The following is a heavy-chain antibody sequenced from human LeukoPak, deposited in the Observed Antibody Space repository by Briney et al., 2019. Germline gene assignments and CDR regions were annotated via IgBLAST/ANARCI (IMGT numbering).Heavy chain of an antibody. D-gene: IGHD6-19*01. CDR3: ARAQSKQWLVRPSGYFQH. J-gene: IGHJ1*01. CDR2: INHSGST. Sequence: SETLSLTCAVYGGSFSGYYWSWIRQPPGKGLEWIGEINHSGSTNYNPSLKSRVTISVDTSKNQFSLKLSSVTAADTAVYYCARAQSKQWLVRPSGYFQHWGQGTLVTVSS. V-gene: IGHV4-34*01. CDR1: GGSFSGYY.